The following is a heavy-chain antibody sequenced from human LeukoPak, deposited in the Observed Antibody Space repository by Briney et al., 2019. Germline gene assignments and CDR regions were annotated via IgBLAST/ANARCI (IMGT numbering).Heavy chain of an antibody. D-gene: IGHD3-22*01. J-gene: IGHJ3*02. Sequence: SQTLSLTCTVSGGSISSGNYYWSWIRQPAGKGLEWIGRIYTSGSTNYNPSLKSRVTISVDTSKNQFSLKLSSVTAADTAVYYCASGYYYDSSGYYNLDIWGQGTMVTVSS. CDR2: IYTSGST. CDR3: ASGYYYDSSGYYNLDI. V-gene: IGHV4-61*02. CDR1: GGSISSGNYY.